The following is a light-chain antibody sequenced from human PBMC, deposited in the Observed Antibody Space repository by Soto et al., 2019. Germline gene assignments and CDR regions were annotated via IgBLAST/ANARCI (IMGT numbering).Light chain of an antibody. CDR1: QSISSW. J-gene: IGKJ5*01. CDR3: QQYNTYST. V-gene: IGKV1-5*01. CDR2: DAS. Sequence: IPMTPSPSTLSSPVPDIVTITCRASQSISSWLAWYQQKPGKAPKLLIYDASSLESGVPSRFSGSGSGTEFTLTISSLQPDDFATYYCQQYNTYSTFGQGTRLENK.